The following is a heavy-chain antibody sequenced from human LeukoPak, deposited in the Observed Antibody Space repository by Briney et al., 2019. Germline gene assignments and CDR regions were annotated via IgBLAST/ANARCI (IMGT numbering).Heavy chain of an antibody. D-gene: IGHD3-10*01. V-gene: IGHV1-18*01. CDR2: ISAYNGNT. CDR3: ARDQRRYGVAPYYFDY. CDR1: GYTFTSYG. J-gene: IGHJ4*02. Sequence: GASVKVSCKASGYTFTSYGISWVRQAPGQGLEWMGWISAYNGNTNYAQKLQGRVTMTTDTSTSTAYMELRSLRSDDTAVYYCARDQRRYGVAPYYFDYWGQGTLVTVSS.